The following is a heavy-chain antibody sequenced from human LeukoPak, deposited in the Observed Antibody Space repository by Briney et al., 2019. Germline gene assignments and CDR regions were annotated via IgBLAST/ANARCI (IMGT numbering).Heavy chain of an antibody. J-gene: IGHJ3*02. CDR1: GYTFTSYY. V-gene: IGHV1-46*01. D-gene: IGHD3-16*01. Sequence: GASVKVSCKASGYTFTSYYMHWVRQAPGQGLEWMGIINPSGGSTSYAQKFQGRVTMTRDTSTSTVYMELSSLRSEVTAVYYCARGKVGLRDEGAFDIWGQGTMVTVSS. CDR2: INPSGGST. CDR3: ARGKVGLRDEGAFDI.